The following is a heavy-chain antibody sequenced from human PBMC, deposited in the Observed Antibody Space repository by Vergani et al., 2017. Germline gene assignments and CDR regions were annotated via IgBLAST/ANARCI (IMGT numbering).Heavy chain of an antibody. V-gene: IGHV3-7*04. CDR1: GFTFSSYW. Sequence: EVQLVESGGGLVKPGGSLRLSCAASGFTFSSYWMSWVRQAPGKGLEWVANIKQEGSEKYYVDSVKGRFTISRDNAKNSLYLQMNSLRAEDTAVYYCARWGWAAAGTHLLYGVYYYGMDGWGQGTTVTVSS. D-gene: IGHD6-13*01. CDR2: IKQEGSEK. J-gene: IGHJ6*02. CDR3: ARWGWAAAGTHLLYGVYYYGMDG.